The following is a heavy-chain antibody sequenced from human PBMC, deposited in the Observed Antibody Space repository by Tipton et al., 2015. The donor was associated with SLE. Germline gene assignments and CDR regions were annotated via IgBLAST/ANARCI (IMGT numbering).Heavy chain of an antibody. CDR3: AGDLWYGGNSAPHAFDI. Sequence: LRLSCTVSGGSISSYYWSWIRQPPGKGLEWIGYIYYSGSTNYNPSLKSRVTISVDTSKNQFSLKLSSVTAADTAVYYCAGDLWYGGNSAPHAFDIWGQGTMVTVSS. V-gene: IGHV4-59*01. CDR1: GGSISSYY. CDR2: IYYSGST. D-gene: IGHD4-23*01. J-gene: IGHJ3*02.